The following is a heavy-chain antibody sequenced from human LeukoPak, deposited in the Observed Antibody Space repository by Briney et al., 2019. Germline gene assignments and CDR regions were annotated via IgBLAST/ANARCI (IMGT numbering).Heavy chain of an antibody. CDR1: GGSISSSNW. J-gene: IGHJ5*02. CDR3: ARQYCSSTSCYPNWFDP. V-gene: IGHV4-4*02. Sequence: SETLSLTCAVSGGSISSSNWWSWVRQPPGKGLEWIGEIYHSGSTYYNPSLKSRVTISVDRSKNQFSLKLSSVTAADTAVYYCARQYCSSTSCYPNWFDPWGQGTLVTVSS. D-gene: IGHD2-2*01. CDR2: IYHSGST.